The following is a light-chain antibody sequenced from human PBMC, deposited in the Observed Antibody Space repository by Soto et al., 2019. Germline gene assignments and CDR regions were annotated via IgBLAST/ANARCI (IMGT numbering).Light chain of an antibody. CDR1: TGAVTSGNY. CDR3: LLYYGGAHLM. V-gene: IGLV7-43*01. J-gene: IGLJ3*02. Sequence: QTVVTQEPSLTVSPGGTVTLTCASSTGAVTSGNYPSWFQQKPGQAPTTLIYTTDDKHSWTPARFSGSLLGGKAALTLSGAQPEDEAEYYCLLYYGGAHLMFGRGTKLTVL. CDR2: TTD.